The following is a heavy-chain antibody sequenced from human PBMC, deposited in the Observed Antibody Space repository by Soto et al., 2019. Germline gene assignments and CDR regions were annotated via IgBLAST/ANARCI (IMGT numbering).Heavy chain of an antibody. CDR2: IYYSGST. J-gene: IGHJ6*03. D-gene: IGHD3-10*01. CDR1: GGSISSSSYY. Sequence: SETLSLTCTVSGGSISSSSYYWGWIRQPPGKGLEWIGSIYYSGSTYYNPSLKSRVTISVATSKNQFSLNRSSVPAADAAVYYCARHAGSGSYYCYYYYMDVWGKGTTVTVSS. CDR3: ARHAGSGSYYCYYYYMDV. V-gene: IGHV4-39*01.